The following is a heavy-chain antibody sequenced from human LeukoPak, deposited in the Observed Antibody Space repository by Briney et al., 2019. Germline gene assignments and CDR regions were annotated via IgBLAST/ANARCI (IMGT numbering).Heavy chain of an antibody. CDR1: GFTFSSYW. CDR2: ISCDGSNT. J-gene: IGHJ4*02. Sequence: PGGSLRLSCAASGFTFSSYWMHWVRQAPGKGLVWVSGISCDGSNTSYADSVKGRFTISRDNAKNTLYLQMNSLRAEDTAVYYCARGDVEMATITSLDYWGQGTLVTVSS. V-gene: IGHV3-74*01. CDR3: ARGDVEMATITSLDY. D-gene: IGHD5-24*01.